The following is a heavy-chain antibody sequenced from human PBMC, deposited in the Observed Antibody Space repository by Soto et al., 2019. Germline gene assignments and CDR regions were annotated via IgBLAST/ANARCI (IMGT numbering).Heavy chain of an antibody. V-gene: IGHV1-69*02. Sequence: QVHLVQSGTEVKKPGSSVTVSCKASGGTLSDYTFVWVRQAPGQGLECMGRIIPLLGITHNAQNRLCRLTLNADKSSATVYKHLSSLISNDTAVYYCRVRVVTALRAVDVWGQGTTVTVSS. D-gene: IGHD3-10*01. CDR2: IIPLLGIT. CDR3: RVRVVTALRAVDV. CDR1: GGTLSDYT. J-gene: IGHJ6*02.